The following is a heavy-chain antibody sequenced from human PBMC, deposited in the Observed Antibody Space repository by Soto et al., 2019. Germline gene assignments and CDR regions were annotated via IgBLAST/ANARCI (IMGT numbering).Heavy chain of an antibody. CDR1: GFTFSSYG. Sequence: QVQLVESGGGVVQPGRSLRLSCAASGFTFSSYGMHWVRQAPGKGLEWVAVISYDGSNKYYADSVKGRFTISRDNSKNTLYLQMNSLRAEDTAVYYCAKEVVGAAGGVSMDVWGQGTTVTVSS. CDR2: ISYDGSNK. V-gene: IGHV3-30*18. J-gene: IGHJ6*02. D-gene: IGHD1-26*01. CDR3: AKEVVGAAGGVSMDV.